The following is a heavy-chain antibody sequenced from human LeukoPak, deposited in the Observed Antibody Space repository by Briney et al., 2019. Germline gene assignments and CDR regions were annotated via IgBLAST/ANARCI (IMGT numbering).Heavy chain of an antibody. D-gene: IGHD1-26*01. V-gene: IGHV4-34*01. CDR3: ARGRPVGRRLDY. Sequence: KPSETLSLTCAVYGGSFSGYYWSWIRQPPGKGLEWIGEINHSGSTNYNPSLKSRVTISVDTSKNQFSLKLSSVTAADTAVYYCARGRPVGRRLDYWGQGTLVTVSS. CDR2: INHSGST. CDR1: GGSFSGYY. J-gene: IGHJ4*02.